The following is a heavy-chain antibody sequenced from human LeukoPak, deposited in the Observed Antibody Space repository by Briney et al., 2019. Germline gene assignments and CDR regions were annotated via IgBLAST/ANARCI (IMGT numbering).Heavy chain of an antibody. Sequence: VASVKVSCKASGYTFTGYYMHWVRQAPGQGLEWMGWINPNSGGTNYAQKFQGRVTMTRDTSISTAYMELSRLRSDDTAAYYCVRYHYDSSGRAYFDYWGQGTLVTVSS. CDR2: INPNSGGT. J-gene: IGHJ4*02. CDR3: VRYHYDSSGRAYFDY. V-gene: IGHV1-2*02. CDR1: GYTFTGYY. D-gene: IGHD3-22*01.